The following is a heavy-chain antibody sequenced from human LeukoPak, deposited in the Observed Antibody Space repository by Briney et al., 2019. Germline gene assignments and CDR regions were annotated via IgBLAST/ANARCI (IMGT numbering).Heavy chain of an antibody. CDR2: INHSGSA. Sequence: GSLRLSCAASGFTFSSYAMSWVRQSPGKGLEWIGQINHSGSANYNRSLKSRVTITIESSKNQFSLELSSVTAADSAMYYCATGKYDSSDYYGGWYYFDYWGQGTLVTVSS. CDR1: GFTFSSYA. CDR3: ATGKYDSSDYYGGWYYFDY. V-gene: IGHV4-34*01. J-gene: IGHJ4*02. D-gene: IGHD3-22*01.